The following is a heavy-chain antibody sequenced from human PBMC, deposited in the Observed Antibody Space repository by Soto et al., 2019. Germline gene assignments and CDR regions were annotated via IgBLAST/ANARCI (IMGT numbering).Heavy chain of an antibody. CDR1: GCTFNRYA. D-gene: IGHD2-15*01. CDR2: ISGSGGST. J-gene: IGHJ3*02. V-gene: IGHV3-23*01. CDR3: AKDMGVVPAGGDAFDI. Sequence: EVQLLESGGGLVKPGWSLRLSCAASGCTFNRYAMSWVRQGPGKGLEWVAGISGSGGSTYYADSVKGRFTISRDNSKNMLYLQMNSLRAEDTAVYYCAKDMGVVPAGGDAFDIWGQGTMVSVSS.